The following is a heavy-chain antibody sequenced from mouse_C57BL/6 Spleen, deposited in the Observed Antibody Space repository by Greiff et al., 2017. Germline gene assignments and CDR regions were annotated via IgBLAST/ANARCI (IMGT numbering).Heavy chain of an antibody. D-gene: IGHD6-1*01. J-gene: IGHJ4*01. V-gene: IGHV1-19*01. CDR3: ARRQLQGYYAMDY. CDR1: GYTFTDYY. Sequence: EVQLQQSGPVLVKPGASVKMSCKASGYTFTDYYMNWVKQSHGKSLEWIGVINPYNGGTSYNQKFKGKATLTVDKSSSTAYMELNSLTSEDSAVYYCARRQLQGYYAMDYWGQGTSVTVSS. CDR2: INPYNGGT.